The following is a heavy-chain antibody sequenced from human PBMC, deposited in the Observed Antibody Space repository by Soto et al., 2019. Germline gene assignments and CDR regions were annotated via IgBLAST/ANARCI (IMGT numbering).Heavy chain of an antibody. CDR2: IIPIFGTP. CDR1: GGTFSTYT. Sequence: SVKVSCKASGGTFSTYTFSWVRQAPGQGLEWMGRIIPIFGTPYYAQKFQGRVTITADKSTSTVYMELSSLGSDDTAVYFCARGLECRGYCLDKPTWFGPWGQGTLVTVS. V-gene: IGHV1-69*06. J-gene: IGHJ5*02. D-gene: IGHD2-15*01. CDR3: ARGLECRGYCLDKPTWFGP.